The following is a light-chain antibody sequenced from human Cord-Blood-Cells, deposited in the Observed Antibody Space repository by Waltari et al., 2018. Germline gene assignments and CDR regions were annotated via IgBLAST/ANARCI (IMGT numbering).Light chain of an antibody. J-gene: IGLJ2*01. CDR2: EGS. Sequence: QSALTQPASVSGSPGKSITLPCPGTRRAVGGYNLFSWSQQHPGKAPKPIIYEGSKRPSGVSNRFSGSKSGNTASLTISGLQAEDEADYYCCSYAGSSTFDVVFGGGTKLTVL. CDR1: RRAVGGYNL. CDR3: CSYAGSSTFDVV. V-gene: IGLV2-23*03.